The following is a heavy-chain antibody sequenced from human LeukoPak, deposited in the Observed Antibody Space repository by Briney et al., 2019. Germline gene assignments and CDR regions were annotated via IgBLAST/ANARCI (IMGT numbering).Heavy chain of an antibody. V-gene: IGHV1-8*01. J-gene: IGHJ4*02. CDR2: MNPNSGNT. CDR3: ASFCSSTSCYSDY. D-gene: IGHD2-2*01. Sequence: GASVKVSCKASGYTFTSYDINWVRQATGQGLELMGWMNPNSGNTGYAQKFQGRVTMTSNTSISTAYMELISLRFEDTAVYYCASFCSSTSCYSDYWGQGTLVTVSS. CDR1: GYTFTSYD.